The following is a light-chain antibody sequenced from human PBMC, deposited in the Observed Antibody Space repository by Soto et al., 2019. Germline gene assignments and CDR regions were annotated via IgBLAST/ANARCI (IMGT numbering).Light chain of an antibody. CDR1: SSNIGAGYE. CDR3: QSYDSSLGALYV. CDR2: GNT. V-gene: IGLV1-40*01. Sequence: QSVLTQPPSVSGAPGQRVTISCTGSSSNIGAGYEVNWYQHLPGAAPKLLIYGNTNRPSGVPDRFSGSKSGTSASLAITGLQAEDEADYYCQSYDSSLGALYVFGTGTKVTVL. J-gene: IGLJ1*01.